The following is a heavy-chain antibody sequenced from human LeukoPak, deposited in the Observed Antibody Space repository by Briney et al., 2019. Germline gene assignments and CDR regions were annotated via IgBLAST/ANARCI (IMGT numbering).Heavy chain of an antibody. CDR2: ISGSGGRT. CDR1: GFTFSSYA. Sequence: GGSLRLSCAASGFTFSSYAMSWVRQAPGKGLEWVSAISGSGGRTYYADSEEGRFTISRDNSKNTLYLQMDSLRAEDTAVYYCAKDWELLPYYFDYWGQGTLVTVSS. J-gene: IGHJ4*02. V-gene: IGHV3-23*01. D-gene: IGHD1-26*01. CDR3: AKDWELLPYYFDY.